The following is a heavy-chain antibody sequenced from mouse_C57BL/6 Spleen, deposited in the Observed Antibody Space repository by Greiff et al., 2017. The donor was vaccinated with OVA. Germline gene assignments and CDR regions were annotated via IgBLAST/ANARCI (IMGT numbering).Heavy chain of an antibody. Sequence: VKLMESGPGLVQPSQSLSITCTVSGFSLTSYGVHWVRQSPGKGLEWLGVIWSGGSTDYNAAFISRLSISKDNSKSQVFFKMNSLQADDTAIYYCASQSPLLLREWYFDVWGTGTTVTVSS. CDR3: ASQSPLLLREWYFDV. CDR1: GFSLTSYG. V-gene: IGHV2-2*01. CDR2: IWSGGST. D-gene: IGHD1-1*01. J-gene: IGHJ1*03.